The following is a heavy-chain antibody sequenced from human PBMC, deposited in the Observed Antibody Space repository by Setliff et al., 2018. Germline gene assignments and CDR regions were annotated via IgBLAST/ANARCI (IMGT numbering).Heavy chain of an antibody. Sequence: NPSETLSLTCTVSGASLSSGNYFWSWIRQPAGKGLEWIGHIYRSGTTDYNPSLKSRVTISLDASQNHISLNVGSVTAADTAIYYCARDRDGYNWLDYWGQGILVTVSS. J-gene: IGHJ4*02. V-gene: IGHV4-61*09. CDR2: IYRSGTT. D-gene: IGHD5-12*01. CDR3: ARDRDGYNWLDY. CDR1: GASLSSGNYF.